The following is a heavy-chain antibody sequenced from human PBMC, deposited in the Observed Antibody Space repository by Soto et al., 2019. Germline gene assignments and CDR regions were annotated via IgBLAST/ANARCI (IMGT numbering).Heavy chain of an antibody. V-gene: IGHV3-30*03. Sequence: GGSLRLSCAASGFTFSSYGMHWVRQAPGKGLEWVAVISYDGSNRYYADSVKGRFTISRDNSKNTLYLQMNSLRAEDTAVYYCARGVAALRHFDYWGQGTLVTVSS. CDR2: ISYDGSNR. CDR1: GFTFSSYG. J-gene: IGHJ4*02. CDR3: ARGVAALRHFDY. D-gene: IGHD2-15*01.